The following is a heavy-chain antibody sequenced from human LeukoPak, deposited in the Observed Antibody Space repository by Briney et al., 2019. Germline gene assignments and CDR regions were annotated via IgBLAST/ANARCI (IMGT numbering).Heavy chain of an antibody. CDR3: ARDWSSIAAAGLSSY. J-gene: IGHJ4*02. V-gene: IGHV1-46*01. CDR1: GYTFTRYY. CDR2: INPSGDST. D-gene: IGHD6-13*01. Sequence: ASVKVSRKASGYTFTRYYMHRVRQAPGQGLEWMGIINPSGDSTSYAQKFQGRDNMTRDTSTLTVYMELGSLRSEDTAVYYCARDWSSIAAAGLSSYWGQGTLVAVSS.